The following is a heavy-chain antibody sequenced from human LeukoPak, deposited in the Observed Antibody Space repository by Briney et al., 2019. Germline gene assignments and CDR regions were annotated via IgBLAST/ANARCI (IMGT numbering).Heavy chain of an antibody. CDR1: GYTFTGYY. J-gene: IGHJ4*02. Sequence: GASVKVSCKASGYTFTGYYMHWVRQAPGQGLEWMGRINPNSGGTSYAQKFQGRVTMTRDTSISTAYMELSRLRSDDTAVYYCASEAYYYDSSGYYYLKWGQGTLVTVSS. CDR2: INPNSGGT. D-gene: IGHD3-22*01. CDR3: ASEAYYYDSSGYYYLK. V-gene: IGHV1-2*06.